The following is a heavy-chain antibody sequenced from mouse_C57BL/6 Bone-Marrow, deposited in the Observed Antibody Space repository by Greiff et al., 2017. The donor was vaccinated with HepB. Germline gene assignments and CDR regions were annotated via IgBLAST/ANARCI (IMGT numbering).Heavy chain of an antibody. CDR1: GYTFTSYW. CDR2: TDPSDSYI. D-gene: IGHD3-1*01. CDR3: ARRASLLSWVAY. Sequence: VQLQQSGAEFVKPGASVKLSCKASGYTFTSYWMQWVKQRPGQGFEWIGETDPSDSYINYHQKFKGKATFTVDTSSSTAYMQLSSLTSEDSAVYYCARRASLLSWVAYWGQGTLVTVSA. J-gene: IGHJ3*01. V-gene: IGHV1-50*01.